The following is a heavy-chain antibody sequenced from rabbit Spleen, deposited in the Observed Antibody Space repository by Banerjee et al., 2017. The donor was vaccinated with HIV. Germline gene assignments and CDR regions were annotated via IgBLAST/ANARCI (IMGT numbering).Heavy chain of an antibody. CDR3: ARDLIGVIGWNFNL. D-gene: IGHD1-1*01. Sequence: QEQLVESGGGLVQPEGSLTLTCTPSGFSFTGNYYMCWVRQAPGKGLEWIGCVDTSDGDTDYANWPKGRFTISRTSSTTVTLQMTSLTAADTATYFCARDLIGVIGWNFNLWGPGTLVTVS. CDR2: VDTSDGDT. CDR1: GFSFTGNYY. V-gene: IGHV1S45*01. J-gene: IGHJ4*01.